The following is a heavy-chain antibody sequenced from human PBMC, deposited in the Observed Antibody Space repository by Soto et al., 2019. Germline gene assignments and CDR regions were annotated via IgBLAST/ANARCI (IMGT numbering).Heavy chain of an antibody. CDR3: ARDPPMQQWLEGFDY. Sequence: GGSLRLSCAASGFTFSSYGMHWVRQAPGKGLEWVAVIWYDGSNKYYADSVKGRFTISRDNSKNTLYLQMNSLRAEDTAVYYCARDPPMQQWLEGFDYWGQGTLVTVSS. CDR2: IWYDGSNK. V-gene: IGHV3-33*01. J-gene: IGHJ4*02. D-gene: IGHD6-19*01. CDR1: GFTFSSYG.